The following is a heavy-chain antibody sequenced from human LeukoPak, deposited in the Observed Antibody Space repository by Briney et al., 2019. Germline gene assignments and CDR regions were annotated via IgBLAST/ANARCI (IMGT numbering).Heavy chain of an antibody. V-gene: IGHV3-48*04. J-gene: IGHJ1*01. CDR1: GFTFSTFS. CDR2: ISSSSSTT. CDR3: VRRGLIVTEYLER. D-gene: IGHD3-10*01. Sequence: GGSLRLSCAASGFTFSTFSMNWVRQAPGKGPEWVSYISSSSSTTYYADSVKGRFTISRDNAKNSLYLQMNSLRADDTAVYYCVRRGLIVTEYLERWGQGTLVIVSS.